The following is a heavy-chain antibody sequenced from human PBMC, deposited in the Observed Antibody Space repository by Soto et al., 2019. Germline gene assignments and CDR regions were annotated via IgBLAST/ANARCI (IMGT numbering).Heavy chain of an antibody. D-gene: IGHD2-8*02. Sequence: PSETLFLTSTVSGGSVSSGGYHWGWVRRRPVHRLHWSGYIYYSGSTYYNPSLKSRVTISVDTSKNQFSLKLSSVTAADTAVYYCARDAKSGLPNWFDPWGQGTLVTVSS. V-gene: IGHV4-31*03. CDR3: ARDAKSGLPNWFDP. CDR2: IYYSGST. CDR1: GGSVSSGGYH. J-gene: IGHJ5*02.